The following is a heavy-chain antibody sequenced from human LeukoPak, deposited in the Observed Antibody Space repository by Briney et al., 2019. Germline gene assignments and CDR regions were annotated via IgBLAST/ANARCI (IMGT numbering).Heavy chain of an antibody. D-gene: IGHD4/OR15-4a*01. J-gene: IGHJ4*02. CDR1: GFTFDDYA. CDR2: ISWNSGSI. Sequence: GRSLRLSCAASGFTFDDYAMHWVRQAPGKGLEWVSGISWNSGSIGYADSVKGRFTISRDNSKNTLYLQMNSLRAEDTAVYYCARSYDYGSFDYWGQGTVVTVSS. V-gene: IGHV3-9*01. CDR3: ARSYDYGSFDY.